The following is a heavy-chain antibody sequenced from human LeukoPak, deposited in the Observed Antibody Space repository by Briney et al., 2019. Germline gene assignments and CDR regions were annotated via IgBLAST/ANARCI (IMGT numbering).Heavy chain of an antibody. J-gene: IGHJ3*02. D-gene: IGHD1-14*01. CDR3: ARDPGTLWGVGAFDI. V-gene: IGHV4-59*01. CDR1: GGSISSYY. Sequence: SETLSLTCTVSGGSISSYYWSWIRQPPGKGLEWIGYIYYSGSTNYNPSLKSRVTISVDTSKNQFSLKLSSVTAADTAVYYCARDPGTLWGVGAFDIWGQGTMVTVSS. CDR2: IYYSGST.